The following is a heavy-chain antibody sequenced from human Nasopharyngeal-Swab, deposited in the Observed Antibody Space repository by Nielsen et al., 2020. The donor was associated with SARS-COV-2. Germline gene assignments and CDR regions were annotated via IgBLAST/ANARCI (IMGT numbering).Heavy chain of an antibody. CDR3: ARIAGRGSIYYYYMDV. CDR1: GFTFYTYS. V-gene: IGHV3-21*01. J-gene: IGHJ6*03. Sequence: GEALQISGAGSGFTFYTYSMIWVRPVPGEGLEWVSSISGSGSYVYYADSVKGRFTISKDSAKNSLYLQMNSLRADDTAVYFCARIAGRGSIYYYYMDVWGTGTTVTVSS. CDR2: ISGSGSYV. D-gene: IGHD1-26*01.